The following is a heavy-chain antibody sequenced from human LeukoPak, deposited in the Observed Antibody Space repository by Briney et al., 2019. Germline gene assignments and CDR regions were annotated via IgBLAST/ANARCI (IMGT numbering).Heavy chain of an antibody. V-gene: IGHV3-53*01. CDR2: LYSGGNT. Sequence: QTGGSLRLSCAASGFTVSSNSMSWVRQAPGKGLEWVSVLYSGGNTYYADSVKGRFTISRDNSKNMLYLQMNSLRTEDTAVYYCARDRSDGFDYWGQGTLVTVSS. CDR3: ARDRSDGFDY. CDR1: GFTVSSNS. J-gene: IGHJ4*02.